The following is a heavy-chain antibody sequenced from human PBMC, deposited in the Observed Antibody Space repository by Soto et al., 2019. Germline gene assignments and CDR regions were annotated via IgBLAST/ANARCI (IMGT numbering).Heavy chain of an antibody. J-gene: IGHJ6*02. D-gene: IGHD6-6*01. CDR1: GFTFSSYA. V-gene: IGHV3-30-3*01. CDR2: ISYDGSNK. Sequence: QVQLVESGGGVVQPGRSLRLSCAASGFTFSSYAMHWVRQAPGKGLERVAVISYDGSNKYYADSVKGRFTISRDNSKNTLYLQMSSLGAEDTAVYYCARDATVGAPRPFYGMDVWGQGTTVTVSS. CDR3: ARDATVGAPRPFYGMDV.